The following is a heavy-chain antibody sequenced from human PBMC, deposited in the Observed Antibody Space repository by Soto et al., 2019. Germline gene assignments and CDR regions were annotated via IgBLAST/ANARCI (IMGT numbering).Heavy chain of an antibody. V-gene: IGHV3-30*18. Sequence: PGGSLRLSCAASGFTFSSYGMHWVRQAPGKGLEWVAVISYDGSNKYYADSVKGRFTISRDNSKNTLYLQMNSLRAEDTAVYYCAKDRGYSSGWTPPNWFDPWGQGTLVTV. D-gene: IGHD6-19*01. CDR2: ISYDGSNK. CDR1: GFTFSSYG. J-gene: IGHJ5*02. CDR3: AKDRGYSSGWTPPNWFDP.